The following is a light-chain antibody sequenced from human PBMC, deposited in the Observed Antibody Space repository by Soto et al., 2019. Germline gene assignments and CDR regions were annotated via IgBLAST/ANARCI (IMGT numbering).Light chain of an antibody. CDR1: SSDVGGYNY. CDR3: SHYAGGHTAGA. CDR2: DVT. Sequence: QSALTQPRSVSGSPGQSVTISCTGTSSDVGGYNYVSWYQQHPGKAPTLMIYDVTKRPSGVPDRFSGSKSGNTASLTISGLQAADEADYSCSHYAGGHTAGAFGGGTKLTVL. V-gene: IGLV2-11*01. J-gene: IGLJ2*01.